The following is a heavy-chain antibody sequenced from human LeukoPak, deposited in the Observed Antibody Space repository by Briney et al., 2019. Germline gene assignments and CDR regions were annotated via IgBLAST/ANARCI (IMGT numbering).Heavy chain of an antibody. V-gene: IGHV3-21*01. CDR3: ARGHTPMVAPYNWFDP. Sequence: PGGSLRLSCAASGFSFSGYSMNWVRQAPGKGLEWVSSISSSSSYIYFADSVKGRFTISRDNAKNSLYLQMNSLRAEDTAVYYCARGHTPMVAPYNWFDPWGQGTLVTVSS. D-gene: IGHD5-18*01. J-gene: IGHJ5*02. CDR2: ISSSSSYI. CDR1: GFSFSGYS.